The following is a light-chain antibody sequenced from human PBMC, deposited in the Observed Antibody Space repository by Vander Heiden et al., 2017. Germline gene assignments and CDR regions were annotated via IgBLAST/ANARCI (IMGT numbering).Light chain of an antibody. CDR3: QQRYSTLTWT. Sequence: DIQMTQSPSSLSASVGDRVTITCRASQSISSYLKWYQQKPGKAPKLLIYAAASLQSGVTSRFSGSGSGTDFTLTISSRQPEDFAAYYCQQRYSTLTWTFGQGTKVEIK. CDR2: AAA. V-gene: IGKV1-39*01. J-gene: IGKJ1*01. CDR1: QSISSY.